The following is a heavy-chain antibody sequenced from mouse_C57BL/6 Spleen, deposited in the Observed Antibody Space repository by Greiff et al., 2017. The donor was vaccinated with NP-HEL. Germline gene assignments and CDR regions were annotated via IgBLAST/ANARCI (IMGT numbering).Heavy chain of an antibody. CDR2: IYPGDGDT. CDR3: ARSGYYSNYDGYFDV. CDR1: GYAFSSSW. Sequence: VQLQQSGPELVKPGASVKISCKASGYAFSSSWMNWVKQRPGKGLEWIGRIYPGDGDTNYNGKFKGKATLTADKSSSTAYMQLSSLTSEDSAVYFCARSGYYSNYDGYFDVWGTGTTVTVSS. V-gene: IGHV1-82*01. J-gene: IGHJ1*03. D-gene: IGHD2-5*01.